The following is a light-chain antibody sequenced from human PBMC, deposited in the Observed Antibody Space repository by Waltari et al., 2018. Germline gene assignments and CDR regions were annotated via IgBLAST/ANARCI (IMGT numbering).Light chain of an antibody. CDR3: CSYVDTGSYL. J-gene: IGLJ1*01. CDR1: RSNIGAHNY. Sequence: QSALTQPASVSGSPGQSITVSCTGPRSNIGAHNYVSWYQQHPGKAPKLMIYDVTKRPSGVSGRFSGSKSGNTASLTISGLQAEDEADYYCCSYVDTGSYLFGSGTKVTVL. CDR2: DVT. V-gene: IGLV2-14*03.